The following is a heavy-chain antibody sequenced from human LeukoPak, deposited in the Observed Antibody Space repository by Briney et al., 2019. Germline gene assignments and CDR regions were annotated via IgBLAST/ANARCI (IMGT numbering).Heavy chain of an antibody. D-gene: IGHD3-22*01. CDR3: ARVGPVYDNYDNRVPEDNFDY. V-gene: IGHV3-21*01. Sequence: GGTLRLSRAASGFTFSSYSMNWVRQAPGKGLEWVSSISSSSSYIYYADSVKGRFTISRDNAKNSLYLQMNSLRAEDTAVYYCARVGPVYDNYDNRVPEDNFDYWGQGTLVTVSS. CDR1: GFTFSSYS. CDR2: ISSSSSYI. J-gene: IGHJ4*02.